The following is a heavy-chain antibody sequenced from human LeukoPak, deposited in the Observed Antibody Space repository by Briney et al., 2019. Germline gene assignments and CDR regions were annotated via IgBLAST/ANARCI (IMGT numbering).Heavy chain of an antibody. D-gene: IGHD3-3*01. CDR1: GGTFSSDA. CDR3: ARDTYYDFWSGYYSNTWFDR. V-gene: IGHV1-69*05. CDR2: IIPIFGTA. Sequence: SVKVSCKASGGTFSSDAISWGRQAPGEGVEWMGGIIPIFGTANYAQKFQGRVPITTDESTSTAYMELSSLRSEDTAVYYFARDTYYDFWSGYYSNTWFDRWGQGTLVTVSS. J-gene: IGHJ5*02.